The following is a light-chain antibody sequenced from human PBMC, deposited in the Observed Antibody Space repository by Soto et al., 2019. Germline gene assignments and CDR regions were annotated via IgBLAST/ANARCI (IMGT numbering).Light chain of an antibody. Sequence: EIEMTQSPATLSLAPGERFTLSFRSSLSVSTNLAWYQQKAGQAPRLLIYGASTRATGIPARFSGSGSGTEFTLTISSLQSEDFAVYYCQQYSIWRTFGQGTKVDIK. CDR3: QQYSIWRT. V-gene: IGKV3-15*01. CDR2: GAS. J-gene: IGKJ1*01. CDR1: LSVSTN.